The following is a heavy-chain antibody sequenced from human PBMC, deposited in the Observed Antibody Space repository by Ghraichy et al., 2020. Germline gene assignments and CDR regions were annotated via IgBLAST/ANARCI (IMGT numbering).Heavy chain of an antibody. CDR3: ARHIAAAGTGGLNAFDI. D-gene: IGHD6-13*01. J-gene: IGHJ3*02. V-gene: IGHV2-70*11. CDR1: GFSLSTSGMC. CDR2: IDWDDDK. Sequence: SGPTLVKPTQTLTLTCTFSGFSLSTSGMCVSWIRQPPGKALEWLARIDWDDDKYYSTSLKTRLTISKDTSKNQVVLTMTNMDPVDTATYYCARHIAAAGTGGLNAFDIWGQGTMVTVSS.